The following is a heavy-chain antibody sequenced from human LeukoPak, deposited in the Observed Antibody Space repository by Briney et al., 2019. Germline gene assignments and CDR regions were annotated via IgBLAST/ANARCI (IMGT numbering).Heavy chain of an antibody. CDR2: IYYSGST. CDR3: ARGTGAYYYL. CDR1: GGSMSSYY. J-gene: IGHJ3*01. V-gene: IGHV4-59*01. Sequence: PSETLSLTCTVSGGSMSSYYWSWIRQPPGKGLEWIGYIYYSGSTKYNPYLKSRVTISIDTSKNQFSLKLSSVTAADTALYYCARGTGAYYYLWGQGTMVTVSS. D-gene: IGHD3-22*01.